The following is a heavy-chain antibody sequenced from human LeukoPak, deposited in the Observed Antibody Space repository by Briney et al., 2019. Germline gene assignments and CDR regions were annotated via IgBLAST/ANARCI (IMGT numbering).Heavy chain of an antibody. D-gene: IGHD3-22*01. CDR2: IYYSGST. J-gene: IGHJ4*02. CDR3: ARLRGQHDSSGYPYYFDY. CDR1: DGSISSYY. Sequence: SETLSLTCTVSDGSISSYYWSWIRQPPGKGLEWIGYIYYSGSTNYNPSLKSRVTISVDTSKNQFSLKLSSVTTADTAVYYCARLRGQHDSSGYPYYFDYWGQGTLVTVSS. V-gene: IGHV4-59*08.